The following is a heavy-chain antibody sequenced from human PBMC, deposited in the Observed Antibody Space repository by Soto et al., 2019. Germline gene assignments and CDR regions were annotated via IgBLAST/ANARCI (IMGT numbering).Heavy chain of an antibody. D-gene: IGHD2-2*01. CDR2: INPSGGST. CDR3: ARVPIVPAAMSELYNWFDP. CDR1: GYTFTSYY. Sequence: GASVKVSCKASGYTFTSYYMHWVRQAPGQGLEWMGIINPSGGSTSYAQKFQGRVTMTRDTSTSTVYMELSSLRSEDTAVYYCARVPIVPAAMSELYNWFDPWGQGTLVTVSS. V-gene: IGHV1-46*03. J-gene: IGHJ5*02.